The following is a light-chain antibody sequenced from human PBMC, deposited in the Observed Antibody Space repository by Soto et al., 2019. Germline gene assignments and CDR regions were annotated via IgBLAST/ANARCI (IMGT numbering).Light chain of an antibody. V-gene: IGLV1-44*01. Sequence: QSVLTQPPSASGTPGQRVTISCSGSSSNIGSNTVNWYQQLPGTAPKLLIYSNNPRPSGVPDRFSGSKSGTSASLAISGLQSEDEADYYCAAWDDSSWVFGGGTKLTVL. CDR1: SSNIGSNT. J-gene: IGLJ3*02. CDR3: AAWDDSSWV. CDR2: SNN.